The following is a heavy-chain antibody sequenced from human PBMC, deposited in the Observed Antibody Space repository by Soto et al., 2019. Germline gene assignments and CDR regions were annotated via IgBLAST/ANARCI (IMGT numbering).Heavy chain of an antibody. D-gene: IGHD3-22*01. J-gene: IGHJ5*02. V-gene: IGHV4-39*01. CDR3: ARDFFDSSDYTTNWCDP. CDR2: IYHTGNA. Sequence: SETLSLTCSVSGDSINNSRFYWAWIRQPPGEGLEWIGSIYHTGNAYYNPSLKSRVTISVDTSKNQFSLKLTSVTAADAALYYCARDFFDSSDYTTNWCDPWGQGTLVTVS. CDR1: GDSINNSRFY.